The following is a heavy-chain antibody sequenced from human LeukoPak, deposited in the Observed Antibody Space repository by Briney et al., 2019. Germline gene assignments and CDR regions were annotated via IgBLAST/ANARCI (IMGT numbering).Heavy chain of an antibody. CDR1: GFTFSSYW. Sequence: PGGSLRLPCAASGFTFSSYWMSWVRQAAGEGLEWVAKINQDGTEKAYVDSVRGRFTISGDNAKNSLFLQMNSLRAEDTAVYYCARGPLIAAAGTWWGQGTLVTVSS. CDR3: ARGPLIAAAGTW. J-gene: IGHJ4*02. V-gene: IGHV3-7*03. D-gene: IGHD6-13*01. CDR2: INQDGTEK.